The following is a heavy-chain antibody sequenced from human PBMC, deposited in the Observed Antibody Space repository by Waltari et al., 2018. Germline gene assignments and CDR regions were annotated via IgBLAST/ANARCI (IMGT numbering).Heavy chain of an antibody. CDR1: VGSIRSSHW. D-gene: IGHD6-13*01. J-gene: IGHJ4*02. CDR3: ARMSSSWSSVDY. V-gene: IGHV4-4*02. Sequence: QVQLQESGPGLVKPSGTLSLTCAVSVGSIRSSHWCSWGRQPPGKGLGWIGEIYHSGSANYNPSLKSRVTISVDKSKNQFSLKLSSVTAADTAVYYCARMSSSWSSVDYWGQGTLVTVSS. CDR2: IYHSGSA.